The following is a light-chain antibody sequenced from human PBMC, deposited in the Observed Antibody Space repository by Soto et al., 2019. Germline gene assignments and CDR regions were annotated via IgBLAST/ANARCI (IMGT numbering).Light chain of an antibody. CDR3: VTWDNSLNGVI. V-gene: IGLV1-51*01. Sequence: QSVLTQPPSVSAAPGQKVTISCSGGSSNIGTNYVSWYQHFPGTAPQLLIYDNNKRPSGIPDRFSGSKSGTSATLGITGLQTGDEADYYCVTWDNSLNGVIFGGGTQLTVL. J-gene: IGLJ2*01. CDR1: SSNIGTNY. CDR2: DNN.